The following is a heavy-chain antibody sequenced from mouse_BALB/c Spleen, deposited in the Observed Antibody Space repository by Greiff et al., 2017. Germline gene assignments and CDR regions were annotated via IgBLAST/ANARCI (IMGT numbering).Heavy chain of an antibody. CDR2: IRNKANGYTT. D-gene: IGHD2-2*01. J-gene: IGHJ4*01. V-gene: IGHV7-3*02. CDR3: ARDKGGYDVGYAMDY. Sequence: EVMLVESGGGLVQPGGSLRLSCATSGFTFTDYYMSWVRQPPGKALEWLGFIRNKANGYTTEYSASVKGRFTISRDNSQSILYLQMNTLRAEDSATYYCARDKGGYDVGYAMDYWGQGTSVTVSS. CDR1: GFTFTDYY.